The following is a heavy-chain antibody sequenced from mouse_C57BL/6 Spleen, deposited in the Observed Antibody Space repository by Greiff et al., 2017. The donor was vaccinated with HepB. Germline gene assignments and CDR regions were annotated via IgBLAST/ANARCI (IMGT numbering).Heavy chain of an antibody. D-gene: IGHD1-1*01. Sequence: EVQRVESGGGLVQPGGSLSLSCAASGFTFTDYYMSWVRQPPGKALEWLGFIRNKANGYTTEYSASVKGRFTISRDNSQSILYLQMNALRAEDSATYYCARSNYERDAMDYWGQGTSVTVSS. J-gene: IGHJ4*01. CDR1: GFTFTDYY. CDR2: IRNKANGYTT. V-gene: IGHV7-3*01. CDR3: ARSNYERDAMDY.